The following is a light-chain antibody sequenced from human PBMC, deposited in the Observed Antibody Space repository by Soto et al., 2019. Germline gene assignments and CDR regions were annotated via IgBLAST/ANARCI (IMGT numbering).Light chain of an antibody. CDR3: SSYTSSSTYV. J-gene: IGLJ1*01. CDR1: SSDVGGYNY. V-gene: IGLV2-14*01. Sequence: QSALTQPASVSGSPGQSITISCTGTSSDVGGYNYVSWYQQYPGKVPKLMIYDVSYRPSGVSNRFSGSKSGNTASLTISGLQAEDEADYYCSSYTSSSTYVFGTGTRSPS. CDR2: DVS.